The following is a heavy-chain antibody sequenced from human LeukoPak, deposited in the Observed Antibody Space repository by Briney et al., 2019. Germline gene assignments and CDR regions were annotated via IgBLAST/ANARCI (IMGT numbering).Heavy chain of an antibody. D-gene: IGHD3-22*01. CDR2: ISGSGSST. CDR3: AKDPYSGYQHYYFDY. J-gene: IGHJ4*02. V-gene: IGHV3-23*01. Sequence: GGSLRLSCAASGFTFSSYAMSWVRQAPGKGLEWVSAISGSGSSTYYADSVKGRFTISRDNSKNTLYLQMNSLRAEDTAVYYCAKDPYSGYQHYYFDYWGQGTLVTVSS. CDR1: GFTFSSYA.